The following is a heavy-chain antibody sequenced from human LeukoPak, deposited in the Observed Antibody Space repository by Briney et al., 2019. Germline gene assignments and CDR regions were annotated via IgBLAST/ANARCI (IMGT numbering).Heavy chain of an antibody. J-gene: IGHJ4*02. Sequence: SETLSLTCAVSGGSISSESYWGWIRQPPGKGLEWIGNIYYSGRTYYNPSLKSRVTISVDTSKNQFSLKLSSVTAADTAVYYCAREPASSSWYRGKNYWGQGTLVTVSS. CDR1: GGSISSESY. V-gene: IGHV4-39*02. CDR3: AREPASSSWYRGKNY. D-gene: IGHD6-13*01. CDR2: IYYSGRT.